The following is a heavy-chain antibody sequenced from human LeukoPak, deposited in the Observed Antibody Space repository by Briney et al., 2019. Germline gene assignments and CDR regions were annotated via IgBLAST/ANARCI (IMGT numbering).Heavy chain of an antibody. CDR2: ISGSGGST. Sequence: PGGSLRLSCAASGFTLSSYAMSWVRQAAGKGLEWVSAISGSGGSTYYADSVKGRFTISRDNSKNTLYLQMNSLRAEDTAVYYCAKRYRYYFDYWGQGTLVTVSS. J-gene: IGHJ4*02. V-gene: IGHV3-23*01. CDR1: GFTLSSYA. CDR3: AKRYRYYFDY. D-gene: IGHD1-14*01.